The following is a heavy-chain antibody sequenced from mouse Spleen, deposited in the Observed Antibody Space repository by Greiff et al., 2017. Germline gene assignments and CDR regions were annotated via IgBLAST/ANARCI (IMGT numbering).Heavy chain of an antibody. CDR2: INPSNGGT. CDR1: GYTFTSYW. J-gene: IGHJ2*01. D-gene: IGHD2-4*01. V-gene: IGHV1-53*01. Sequence: VQLQQPGTELVKPGASVKLSCKASGYTFTSYWMHWVKQRPGQGLEWIGNINPSNGGTNYNEKFKSKATLTVDRSSSTAYMQLSSLTSEDSAVYYCARDDYDVSYYFDYWGQGTTLTVSS. CDR3: ARDDYDVSYYFDY.